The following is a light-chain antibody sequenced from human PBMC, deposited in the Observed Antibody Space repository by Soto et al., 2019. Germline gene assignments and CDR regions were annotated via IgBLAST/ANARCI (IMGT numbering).Light chain of an antibody. CDR2: EVS. CDR1: SSDVRGYNY. Sequence: QSVLTQPASVSGSPGQSITISCTGTSSDVRGYNYVSWYQQHPGKAPKLMISEVSNRPSGVSNRFSGSKSGNTASLTISGLQADDEAAYYCSSYTSSSTPVFGGGTELTVL. J-gene: IGLJ2*01. CDR3: SSYTSSSTPV. V-gene: IGLV2-14*01.